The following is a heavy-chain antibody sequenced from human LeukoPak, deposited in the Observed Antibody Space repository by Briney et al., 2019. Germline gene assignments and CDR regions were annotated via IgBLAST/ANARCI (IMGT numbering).Heavy chain of an antibody. Sequence: SETLSLTCTVSGYSISSGYYWGWIRQPPGKGLEWIGSIYHSGSTYYNPSLKSRVTISVDTSKNQFSLKLRSVTAADTAVYYCAREGSMTARPFVSIDYWGQGTLVTVSS. CDR2: IYHSGST. J-gene: IGHJ4*02. V-gene: IGHV4-38-2*02. CDR1: GYSISSGYY. D-gene: IGHD6-6*01. CDR3: AREGSMTARPFVSIDY.